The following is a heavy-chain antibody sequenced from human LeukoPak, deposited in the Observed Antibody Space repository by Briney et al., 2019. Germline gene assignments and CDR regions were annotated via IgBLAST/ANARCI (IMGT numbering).Heavy chain of an antibody. CDR1: GGSISSSSYY. CDR3: ARRMWFGELYYSDY. CDR2: IYYSGST. D-gene: IGHD3-10*01. J-gene: IGHJ4*02. Sequence: KASETLSLTCTVSGGSISSSSYYWGWIRQPPGKGLEWIGSIYYSGSTYYNPSLKSRVTISVDTSKNQFSLKLSSVTAADTAVYYGARRMWFGELYYSDYWGQGTLVTVSS. V-gene: IGHV4-39*01.